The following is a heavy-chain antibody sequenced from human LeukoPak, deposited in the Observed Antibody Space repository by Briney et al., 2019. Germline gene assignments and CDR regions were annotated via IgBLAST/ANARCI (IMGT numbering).Heavy chain of an antibody. Sequence: GGSLRLSCAASGFTFSSYAMSWVRQAPGKGLEWVSAISGSGGSTYYADSAKGRSTISRDNSKNTLYLQMNSLRAEDTAVYYCVQEGPRGLAFDIWGQGTKVTVSS. V-gene: IGHV3-23*01. J-gene: IGHJ3*02. CDR2: ISGSGGST. CDR3: VQEGPRGLAFDI. CDR1: GFTFSSYA.